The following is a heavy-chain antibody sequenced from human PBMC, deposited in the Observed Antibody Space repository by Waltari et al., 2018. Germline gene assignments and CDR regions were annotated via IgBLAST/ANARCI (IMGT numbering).Heavy chain of an antibody. D-gene: IGHD7-27*01. V-gene: IGHV3-15*01. J-gene: IGHJ4*01. CDR3: TTLDAPWGG. Sequence: EVQMVESGGGSMKPGDSLDPPFCTSGFGFTSAWLTWVRQAPGKGLEWVGRITSQNDGATTDFAASLRGRFSISRDDSQNMVFLQMSSLRIEDTAVYYCTTLDAPWGGWGHGTLVTVSS. CDR2: ITSQNDGATT. CDR1: GFGFTSAW.